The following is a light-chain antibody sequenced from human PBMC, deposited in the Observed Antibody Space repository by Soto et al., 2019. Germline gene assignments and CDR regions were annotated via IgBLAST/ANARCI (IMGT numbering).Light chain of an antibody. Sequence: DIQMTQSPSTLSASVGDRVTITCRASQSISSWLAWYQQKPGKAPNLLIYDASSLESGVPSRFSGSGFRTEFTLTISSLQPDDFATYYCQQYNGYSSFGQGTKVEIK. CDR3: QQYNGYSS. CDR2: DAS. CDR1: QSISSW. V-gene: IGKV1-5*01. J-gene: IGKJ1*01.